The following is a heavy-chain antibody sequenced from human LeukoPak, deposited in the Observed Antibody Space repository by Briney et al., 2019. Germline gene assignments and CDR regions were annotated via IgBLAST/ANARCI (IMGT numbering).Heavy chain of an antibody. D-gene: IGHD2-2*01. V-gene: IGHV4-59*12. CDR3: ARDRDLCSSTSCNTFDY. CDR2: IYYSGST. J-gene: IGHJ4*02. Sequence: SETLSLTCTVSGGSISSYYWSWIRQPPGKGLEWIGYIYYSGSTNYNPSLKSRVTISVDTSKNQFSLKLSSVTAADTAVYYCARDRDLCSSTSCNTFDYWGQGTLVTVSS. CDR1: GGSISSYY.